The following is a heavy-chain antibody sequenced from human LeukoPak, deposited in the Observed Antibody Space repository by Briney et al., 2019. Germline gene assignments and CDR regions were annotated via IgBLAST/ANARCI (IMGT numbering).Heavy chain of an antibody. V-gene: IGHV3-48*03. J-gene: IGHJ4*02. CDR3: ARARIAAPLLDY. CDR2: ISSSGSII. CDR1: GFTFSSYE. D-gene: IGHD6-13*01. Sequence: TGGSLRLSCAASGFTFSSYEMNWVRQAPGKGLEWVSYISSSGSIIYYADSVKGRFTISRDNAKNSLYLQMNSLRVEDTAVYFCARARIAAPLLDYWGQGTLVTVSS.